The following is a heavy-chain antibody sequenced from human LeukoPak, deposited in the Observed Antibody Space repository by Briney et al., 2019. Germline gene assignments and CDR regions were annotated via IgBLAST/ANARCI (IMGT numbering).Heavy chain of an antibody. V-gene: IGHV5-51*01. CDR3: ARRSYSSSWYRVGYYFDY. CDR1: GYSFTSYW. CDR2: IYPGDSDT. D-gene: IGHD6-13*01. Sequence: RGESLKISCKGSGYSFTSYWIGWVRQMPGKGLEWMGIIYPGDSDTRYSPSFQGQVTISADKSISTAYLQWSSLKASDTAMYYCARRSYSSSWYRVGYYFDYWGQGTLVTVSS. J-gene: IGHJ4*02.